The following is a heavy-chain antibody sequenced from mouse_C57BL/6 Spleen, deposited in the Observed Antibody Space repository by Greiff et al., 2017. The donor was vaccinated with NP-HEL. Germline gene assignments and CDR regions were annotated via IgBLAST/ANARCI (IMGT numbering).Heavy chain of an antibody. Sequence: QVQLQQPGAELVKPGASVKLSCKASGYTFTIYWMHWVKQRPGQGLEWIGMIHPNSGSTNYNEKFKRKATLTVDKSSSAAYMQLSSLTSEDSAVYYSARWDYYGSSPDWYFDVWGTGTTVTVSS. CDR3: ARWDYYGSSPDWYFDV. V-gene: IGHV1-64*01. J-gene: IGHJ1*03. D-gene: IGHD1-1*01. CDR2: IHPNSGST. CDR1: GYTFTIYW.